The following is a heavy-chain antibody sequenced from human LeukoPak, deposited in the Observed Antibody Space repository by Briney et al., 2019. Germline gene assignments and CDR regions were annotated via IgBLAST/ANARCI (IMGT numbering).Heavy chain of an antibody. CDR2: IYYSGTT. CDR3: ASGIMVGSFDH. D-gene: IGHD1-26*01. V-gene: IGHV4-59*01. J-gene: IGHJ4*02. CDR1: GGSLINYY. Sequence: SETLSLTCTVSGGSLINYYWSWIRQPPGKGLEWIGYIYYSGTTNYSPSLKSRVTISVDTSKNQFSLRLSSVTTADTAVYYCASGIMVGSFDHWGQGALVTVSS.